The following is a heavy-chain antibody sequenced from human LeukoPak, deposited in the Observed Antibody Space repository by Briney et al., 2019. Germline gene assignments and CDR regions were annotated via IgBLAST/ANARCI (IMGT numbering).Heavy chain of an antibody. CDR3: ARLAPRITIFGVVTQYYFDY. Sequence: SETLSLTCAVYGGSFSGHYWSWIRQPPGKGLEWIGEINHSGSTNYNPSLKSRVTISVDTSKNQFSLKLSSVTAADTAVYYCARLAPRITIFGVVTQYYFDYWGQGTLVTVSS. CDR2: INHSGST. J-gene: IGHJ4*02. V-gene: IGHV4-34*01. D-gene: IGHD3-3*01. CDR1: GGSFSGHY.